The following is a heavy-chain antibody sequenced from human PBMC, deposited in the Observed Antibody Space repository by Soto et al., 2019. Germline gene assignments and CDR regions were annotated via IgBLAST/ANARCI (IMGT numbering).Heavy chain of an antibody. D-gene: IGHD2-15*01. J-gene: IGHJ6*02. V-gene: IGHV4-59*11. CDR3: ARGGWSMDV. CDR1: GASISSLY. CDR2: IHYSGST. Sequence: QVQLQESGPGLLKPSETLSLTCTISGASISSLYWSWVRQPPGKGLEWIGYIHYSGSTNYNPSLKSRVTILVDTSKDQFSLRLSSVTAPDTAVYYCARGGWSMDVWGQGTTVTVSS.